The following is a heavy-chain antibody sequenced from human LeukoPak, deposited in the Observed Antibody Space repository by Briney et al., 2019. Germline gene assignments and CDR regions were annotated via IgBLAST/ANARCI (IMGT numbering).Heavy chain of an antibody. D-gene: IGHD3-3*01. CDR2: INHSGST. Sequence: KPSETLSLTCAVYGGSFSGYYWSWIRQPPGKGLEWIGEINHSGSTNYNPSLKSRVTISVDTSKNQFSLKLSSVTAADTAVYYCARGREFLEWLSNNLDAFDIWGQGTMVTVSS. CDR1: GGSFSGYY. V-gene: IGHV4-34*01. CDR3: ARGREFLEWLSNNLDAFDI. J-gene: IGHJ3*02.